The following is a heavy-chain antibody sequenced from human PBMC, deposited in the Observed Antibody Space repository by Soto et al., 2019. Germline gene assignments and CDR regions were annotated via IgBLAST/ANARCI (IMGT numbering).Heavy chain of an antibody. V-gene: IGHV3-13*01. J-gene: IGHJ6*02. Sequence: HPGGSLRLSCAASGFTFSSYDMHWVRQATGKGLEWVSAIGTAGDTYYPGSVKGRFTISRENAKNSLYLQMNSLRAGDTAVYYCARDGSSGYGSGSSYYGMDVWGQGPTVTSP. CDR2: IGTAGDT. CDR3: ARDGSSGYGSGSSYYGMDV. CDR1: GFTFSSYD. D-gene: IGHD3-10*01.